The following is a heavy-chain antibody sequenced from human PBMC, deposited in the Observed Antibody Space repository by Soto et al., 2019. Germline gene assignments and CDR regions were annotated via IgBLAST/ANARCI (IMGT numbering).Heavy chain of an antibody. CDR3: AKSRGRIQPWSHPYGMDV. Sequence: GGSLRLSCAASGFTFSSYAMSWVRQAPGKGLEWVSAISGSGGSTYYADSVKGRFTISRDNSKNTLYLQMNSLRAEDTAVYYCAKSRGRIQPWSHPYGMDVWGQGTTVTVSS. D-gene: IGHD5-18*01. J-gene: IGHJ6*02. V-gene: IGHV3-23*01. CDR2: ISGSGGST. CDR1: GFTFSSYA.